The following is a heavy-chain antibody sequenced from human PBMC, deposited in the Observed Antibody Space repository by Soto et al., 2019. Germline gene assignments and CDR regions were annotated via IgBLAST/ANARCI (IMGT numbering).Heavy chain of an antibody. CDR1: GFSLSTNGVG. D-gene: IGHD3-10*01. Sequence: QITLKESGRTLVKPTQTLTLTCTFSGFSLSTNGVGVGWIRQPPGKALEWLALIYWDGDKRYSPSLKSRLTVTKDTSNNQVVLTMSNMDPVDTATYYCALIANYYQFDWFDPWGQVSLVTVSS. V-gene: IGHV2-5*02. CDR2: IYWDGDK. CDR3: ALIANYYQFDWFDP. J-gene: IGHJ5*02.